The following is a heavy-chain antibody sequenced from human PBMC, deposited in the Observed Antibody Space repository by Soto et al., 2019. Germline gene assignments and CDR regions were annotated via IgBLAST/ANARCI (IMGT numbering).Heavy chain of an antibody. D-gene: IGHD6-13*01. CDR1: GGSFSGYY. CDR2: INHSGST. Sequence: PSETLSLTCAVYGGSFSGYYWSWIRQPPGKGLEWIGEINHSGSTNYNPSLKSRVTISVDTSKNQFSLKLSSVTAADTAVYYCARDAKGSSWYVYYYGMDVWGQGTTVT. CDR3: ARDAKGSSWYVYYYGMDV. J-gene: IGHJ6*02. V-gene: IGHV4-34*01.